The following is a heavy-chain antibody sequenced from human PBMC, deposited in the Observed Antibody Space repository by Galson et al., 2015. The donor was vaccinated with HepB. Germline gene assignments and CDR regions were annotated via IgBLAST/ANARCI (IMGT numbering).Heavy chain of an antibody. CDR3: ARFARIPDH. D-gene: IGHD2-15*01. V-gene: IGHV3-7*01. CDR2: INEDGSQK. J-gene: IGHJ4*02. Sequence: SLRLSCAASGLIFSNYWMTWVRQAPGKGLEWVANINEDGSQKSYGDSVKGRFAISRDNGKNSLYLQMNGLRVEDTAVYYCARFARIPDHWGQGTLVTVSS. CDR1: GLIFSNYW.